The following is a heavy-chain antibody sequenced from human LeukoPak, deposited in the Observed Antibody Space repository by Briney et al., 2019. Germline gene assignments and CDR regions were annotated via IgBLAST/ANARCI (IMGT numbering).Heavy chain of an antibody. J-gene: IGHJ4*02. V-gene: IGHV3-30-3*01. CDR2: ISYDGSNK. Sequence: PGGSLRLSCAASGFTFSSYAMHWVRQAPGKGLEWVAVISYDGSNKYYADSVKGRFTISRDNSKNTLYLQMNSLRAEDTAVYYCAKDHTWNHEPYYFDYWGQGTLVTVSS. CDR3: AKDHTWNHEPYYFDY. CDR1: GFTFSSYA. D-gene: IGHD1-14*01.